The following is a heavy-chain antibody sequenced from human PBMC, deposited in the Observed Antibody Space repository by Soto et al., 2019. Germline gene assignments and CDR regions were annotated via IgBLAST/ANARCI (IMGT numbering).Heavy chain of an antibody. V-gene: IGHV4-31*02. CDR1: GGRLSGDNLY. CDR2: VYHTGTT. J-gene: IGHJ6*02. Sequence: SETLSLTCVDPGGRLSGDNLYWSWIRHLPGKGLEWIANVYHTGTTYYNPSLKGRVSMSVDTSQNQFSLILASVTAADTAVYYCARALVTDYNSRDYHYYFAMDVWGQGTSVTVSS. CDR3: ARALVTDYNSRDYHYYFAMDV. D-gene: IGHD3-22*01.